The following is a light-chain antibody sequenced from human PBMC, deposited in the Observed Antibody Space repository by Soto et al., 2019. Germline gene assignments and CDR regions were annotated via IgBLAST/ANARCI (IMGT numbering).Light chain of an antibody. CDR1: QNIGNF. CDR3: QQTNGSPLT. Sequence: IQMTQSPSSLSASIGDRVTITSRASQNIGNFLNWYQQTPGKAPKLLIYSDSTLQSGVPSRFFGSGSGTDFSLTISSLQPEDFATYYCQQTNGSPLTFGGGTKVEIK. J-gene: IGKJ4*01. CDR2: SDS. V-gene: IGKV1-39*01.